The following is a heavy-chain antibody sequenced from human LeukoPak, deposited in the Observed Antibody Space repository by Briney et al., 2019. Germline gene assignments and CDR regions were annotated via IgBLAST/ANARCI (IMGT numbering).Heavy chain of an antibody. CDR3: ASHETDAFDI. J-gene: IGHJ3*02. CDR1: GGSISSDY. CDR2: INISGST. Sequence: SETLSLTCTVSGGSISSDYWSWIRQPAGKGLEWIGRINISGSTNYNPSLKSRVTMSVDTSKNQFSLKLSSVTAADTAVYYCASHETDAFDIWGQGTMVTVSS. V-gene: IGHV4-4*07.